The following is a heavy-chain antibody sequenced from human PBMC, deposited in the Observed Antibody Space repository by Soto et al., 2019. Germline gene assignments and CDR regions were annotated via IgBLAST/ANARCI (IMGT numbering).Heavy chain of an antibody. V-gene: IGHV3-33*01. J-gene: IGHJ6*02. CDR2: LWYDGNNK. CDR3: ARDDIPGIAVATYGMDV. Sequence: GGSRRLSCAASGFTFSYYGMHWVRQAPGKGLEWVAVLWYDGNNKYYTDSVKGRFTISRDNSKSTLYLQMNSLRAEDTAVYYCARDDIPGIAVATYGMDVWGQGTTVTVSS. CDR1: GFTFSYYG. D-gene: IGHD6-19*01.